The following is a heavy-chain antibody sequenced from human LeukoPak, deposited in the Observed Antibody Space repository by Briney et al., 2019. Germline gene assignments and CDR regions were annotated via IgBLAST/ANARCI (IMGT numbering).Heavy chain of an antibody. CDR3: ARETLYCSSTSCYKYYYYYGMDV. Sequence: GGSLRLSCAASGFTFSSYWMSWVCQAPGKGLEWVANIKQDGSEKYYVDSVKGRFTISRDNAKNSLYLQMNSLRAEDTAVYYCARETLYCSSTSCYKYYYYYGMDVWGQGTTVTVSS. D-gene: IGHD2-2*02. J-gene: IGHJ6*02. CDR2: IKQDGSEK. V-gene: IGHV3-7*01. CDR1: GFTFSSYW.